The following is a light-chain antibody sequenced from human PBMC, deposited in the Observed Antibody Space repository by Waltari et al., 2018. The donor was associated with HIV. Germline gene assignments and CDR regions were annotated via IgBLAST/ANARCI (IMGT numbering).Light chain of an antibody. CDR3: QQYDKSLLT. Sequence: EIVLTQSPVTLSLSPGERAPLSCRASQSVSSSYLAWYQQKPGQTHRLLIYGTSSRATGIPDRFSGSGSGTDFTLTISRLEPEDFAVYYCQQYDKSLLTFGGGTKVEIK. CDR2: GTS. CDR1: QSVSSSY. J-gene: IGKJ4*01. V-gene: IGKV3-20*01.